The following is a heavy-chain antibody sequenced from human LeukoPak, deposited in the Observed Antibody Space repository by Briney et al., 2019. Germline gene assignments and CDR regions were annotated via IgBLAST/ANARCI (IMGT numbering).Heavy chain of an antibody. Sequence: PGGSLRLSCAGSGLSVSDNYMTWVRQAPGKGLEWVSVTYSGGTTYYADSVEGRFTISRDNSKNTLYLQMNSLRTEDTAVYYCAKEGGLGYCSTTSCAFAHWGRGTLVTVSS. CDR1: GLSVSDNY. J-gene: IGHJ4*02. CDR2: TYSGGTT. V-gene: IGHV3-53*01. CDR3: AKEGGLGYCSTTSCAFAH. D-gene: IGHD2-2*01.